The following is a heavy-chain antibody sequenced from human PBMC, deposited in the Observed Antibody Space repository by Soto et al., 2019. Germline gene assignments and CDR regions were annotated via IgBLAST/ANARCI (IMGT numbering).Heavy chain of an antibody. CDR3: ARDGTGYCSGGSCYSGAFDI. D-gene: IGHD2-15*01. J-gene: IGHJ3*02. V-gene: IGHV3-48*01. CDR2: ISSSSSTI. Sequence: GGSLRLSCAASGFTFSSYSMNWVRQAPGKGLEWVSYISSSSSTIYYADSVKGRFTISRDNAKNSLYLQMNSLRAEDTAVYYCARDGTGYCSGGSCYSGAFDIWGQGTMVTVSS. CDR1: GFTFSSYS.